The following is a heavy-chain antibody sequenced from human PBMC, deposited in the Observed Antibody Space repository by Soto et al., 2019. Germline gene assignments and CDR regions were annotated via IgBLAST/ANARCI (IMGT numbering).Heavy chain of an antibody. V-gene: IGHV4-31*03. CDR2: IYYSGST. D-gene: IGHD4-17*01. CDR3: ARDKGDYVGVGYYGMDV. Sequence: PSETLSLTCTVSGGSISSGGYYWSWIRQHPGKGLEWIGYIYYSGSTYYNPSLKSRVTISVDTSKNQFSLKLSSLTAADTAVYYCARDKGDYVGVGYYGMDVWGQGTTVTVSS. J-gene: IGHJ6*02. CDR1: GGSISSGGYY.